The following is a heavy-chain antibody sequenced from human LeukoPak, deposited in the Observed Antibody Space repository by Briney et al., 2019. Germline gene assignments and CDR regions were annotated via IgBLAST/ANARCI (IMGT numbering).Heavy chain of an antibody. J-gene: IGHJ4*02. CDR3: AKAGPVTTASFDY. Sequence: GGSLRLSCADSAFTFSSYAMRWVRQAPGKGLEWVSAISGSGGSTYYADSVKGRFTISRDNSKNTLYLQMNSLRAEDTAVYYCAKAGPVTTASFDYWGQGTLVTVSS. D-gene: IGHD4-11*01. CDR2: ISGSGGST. CDR1: AFTFSSYA. V-gene: IGHV3-23*01.